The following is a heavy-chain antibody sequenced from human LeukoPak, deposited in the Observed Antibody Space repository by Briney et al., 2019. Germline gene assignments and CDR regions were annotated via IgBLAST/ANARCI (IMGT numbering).Heavy chain of an antibody. Sequence: GGSLRLSCAASGFTFSTYWMHWVRQAPGKGLVWVSRINSDGSSTSFADSVKGRFTISRDNAKNTLYLQMNSLRAEDTAVFYCVRDRAVAGTAELDYWGQGAPVTVSS. J-gene: IGHJ4*02. V-gene: IGHV3-74*01. CDR3: VRDRAVAGTAELDY. CDR2: INSDGSST. CDR1: GFTFSTYW. D-gene: IGHD6-13*01.